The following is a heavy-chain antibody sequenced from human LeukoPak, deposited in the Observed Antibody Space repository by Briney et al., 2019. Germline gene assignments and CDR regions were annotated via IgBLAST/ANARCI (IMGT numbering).Heavy chain of an antibody. CDR2: IYTSGST. J-gene: IGHJ6*03. CDR3: ARDQEAYCSSTSCYEYYYYMDV. V-gene: IGHV4-4*07. Sequence: SETLSLTCTVSGGSLSSYYWSWIRQPAGKRLEWIGRIYTSGSTNYNPSLKSRVTMSVDTSKNQFSLKLSSVTAADTAVYYCARDQEAYCSSTSCYEYYYYMDVWGKGTTVTISS. D-gene: IGHD2-2*01. CDR1: GGSLSSYY.